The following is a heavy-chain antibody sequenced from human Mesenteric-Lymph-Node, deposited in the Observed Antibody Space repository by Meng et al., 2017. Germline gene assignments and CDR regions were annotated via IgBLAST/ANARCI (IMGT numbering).Heavy chain of an antibody. CDR1: GFTFSSYE. V-gene: IGHV3-48*03. Sequence: GESLKISCADFGFTFSSYEMNWVRQAPGKGPEWVSYISARGTTIYYADSVKGRFSISRDNAKKSTYLQMNSLRVDDTAVYYCVGGRGDSGDCEDFEDWGPGTLVTVSS. CDR2: ISARGTTI. CDR3: VGGRGDSGDCEDFED. D-gene: IGHD2-21*02. J-gene: IGHJ4*02.